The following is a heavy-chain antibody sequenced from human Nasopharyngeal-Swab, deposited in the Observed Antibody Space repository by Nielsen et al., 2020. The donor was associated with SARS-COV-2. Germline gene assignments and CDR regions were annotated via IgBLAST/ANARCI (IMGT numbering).Heavy chain of an antibody. CDR2: IDHSGTT. D-gene: IGHD3-10*01. V-gene: IGHV4-34*01. CDR1: GASFSGYY. J-gene: IGHJ6*03. Sequence: GSLRLSCAVYGASFSGYYWRWSWIRQPPGKGLEWIGEIDHSGTTNYNSSLKSRVTISIDTSKNQFSLKMYSVTAADTAVYYCARDRVAAGMDVWGKGTTVTVSS. CDR3: ARDRVAAGMDV.